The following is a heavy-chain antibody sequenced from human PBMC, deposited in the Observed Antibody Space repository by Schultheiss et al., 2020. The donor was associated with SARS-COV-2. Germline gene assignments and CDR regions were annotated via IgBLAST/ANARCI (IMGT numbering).Heavy chain of an antibody. J-gene: IGHJ6*02. CDR2: IYHSGST. Sequence: SETLSLTCAVYGASFSSYYWSWIRQPPGKGLEWIGEIYHSGSTNYNPSLKSRVTISVDKSKNQFSLKLSSVTAADTAVYYCARDYSSGSRYYYGMDVWGQGTTVTVSS. CDR1: GASFSSYY. D-gene: IGHD6-19*01. V-gene: IGHV4-34*01. CDR3: ARDYSSGSRYYYGMDV.